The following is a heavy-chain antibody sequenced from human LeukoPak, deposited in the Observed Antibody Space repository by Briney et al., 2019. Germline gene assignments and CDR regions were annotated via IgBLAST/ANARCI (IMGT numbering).Heavy chain of an antibody. Sequence: PGGSLRLSCAASGFTFSSYGMHWVRQAPGKGLEWVAFIRYDGSNKYYADSVKGRFTISRDNSKNTLYLQMNSLRAEDTAVYYCAKVTGYSSGWYYFDYWGQGTLVTVSS. V-gene: IGHV3-30*02. CDR3: AKVTGYSSGWYYFDY. CDR1: GFTFSSYG. J-gene: IGHJ4*02. D-gene: IGHD6-19*01. CDR2: IRYDGSNK.